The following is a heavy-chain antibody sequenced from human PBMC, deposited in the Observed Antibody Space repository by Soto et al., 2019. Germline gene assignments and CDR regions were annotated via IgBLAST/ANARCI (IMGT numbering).Heavy chain of an antibody. CDR2: IVVGSGNT. J-gene: IGHJ3*02. CDR1: GFTFTSSA. D-gene: IGHD1-26*01. CDR3: AADLWDRDAFDI. V-gene: IGHV1-58*01. Sequence: GASVKVSCKASGFTFTSSAVQWLRQARGQRLEWIGWIVVGSGNTNYAQKFQERVTITRDMSTSTAYMELSSLRSEDTAVYYCAADLWDRDAFDIWGQGTMVTVSS.